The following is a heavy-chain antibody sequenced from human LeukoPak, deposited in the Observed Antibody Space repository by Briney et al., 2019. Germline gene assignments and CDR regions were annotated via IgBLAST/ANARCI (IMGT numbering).Heavy chain of an antibody. D-gene: IGHD3-22*01. CDR2: TNTDGSST. CDR3: VPSDSSGLD. CDR1: GFTFSHYW. J-gene: IGHJ4*02. V-gene: IGHV3-74*01. Sequence: GGSLRLSCEASGFTFSHYWMHWVRQARGKGLVWVSRTNTDGSSTSYMDSAKGRFTISRDNAKNTIYLQINSLRAEDTAVYYCVPSDSSGLDWGQGTLVTVSS.